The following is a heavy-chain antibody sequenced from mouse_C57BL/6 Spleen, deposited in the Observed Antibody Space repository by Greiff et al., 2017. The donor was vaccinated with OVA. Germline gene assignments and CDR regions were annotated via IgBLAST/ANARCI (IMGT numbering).Heavy chain of an antibody. CDR2: IRSKSNNYAT. CDR1: GFSFNTYA. CDR3: VRDGAFYYVDY. D-gene: IGHD2-3*01. V-gene: IGHV10-1*01. J-gene: IGHJ2*01. Sequence: EVKLVESGGGLVQPKGSLKLSCAASGFSFNTYAMNWVRQAPGKGLEWVARIRSKSNNYATYYADSVKDRFTISRDDSESMLYLQMNNLKTEDTAMYYCVRDGAFYYVDYWGQGTTLTVSS.